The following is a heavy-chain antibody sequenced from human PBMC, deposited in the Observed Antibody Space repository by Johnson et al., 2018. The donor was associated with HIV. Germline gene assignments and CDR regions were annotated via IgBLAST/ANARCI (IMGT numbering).Heavy chain of an antibody. CDR2: ISYDASNK. CDR1: RFTFSSFA. J-gene: IGHJ3*02. Sequence: QMLLVESGGGVVQPGGSLRLSCAASRFTFSSFAMHWVRQAPGKGLEWVAVISYDASNKYYADSVQGRFTISRDNSKNTLYLQMNSLRAEDTAIYYCARPSVITTLTTTPWAFDIWGQGTMVTVSS. V-gene: IGHV3-30*04. D-gene: IGHD4-17*01. CDR3: ARPSVITTLTTTPWAFDI.